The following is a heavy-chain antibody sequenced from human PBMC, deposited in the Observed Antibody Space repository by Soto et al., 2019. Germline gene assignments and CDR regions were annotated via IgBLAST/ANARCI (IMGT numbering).Heavy chain of an antibody. CDR3: ATGIAVAATTQGYFDY. CDR2: IYPGDSDT. Sequence: GESLKISCKGSGYSFTSYWIGWVRQMPGKGLEWMGIIYPGDSDTRYSPSFQGQVTISADKSISTAYLQWSSLKASDTAMYYCATGIAVAATTQGYFDYWGQGTLVTVSS. CDR1: GYSFTSYW. V-gene: IGHV5-51*01. J-gene: IGHJ4*02. D-gene: IGHD6-19*01.